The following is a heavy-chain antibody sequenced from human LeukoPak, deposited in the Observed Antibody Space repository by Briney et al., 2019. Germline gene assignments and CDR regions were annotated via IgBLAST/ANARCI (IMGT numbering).Heavy chain of an antibody. V-gene: IGHV1-69*04. D-gene: IGHD5-24*01. J-gene: IGHJ4*02. CDR2: IIPILGIA. Sequence: GASVKVSCKASGGTFSSYAISWVRQAPGQGLEWMGRIIPILGIANYAQKFQGRVTITADKSTSTAYMELSSLRSGDTAVYYCARVEGEMATIEDWGQGTLVTVSS. CDR1: GGTFSSYA. CDR3: ARVEGEMATIED.